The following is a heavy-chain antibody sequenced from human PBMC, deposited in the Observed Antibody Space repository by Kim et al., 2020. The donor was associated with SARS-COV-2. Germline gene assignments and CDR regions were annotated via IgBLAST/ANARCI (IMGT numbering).Heavy chain of an antibody. V-gene: IGHV1-69*05. D-gene: IGHD2-21*01. J-gene: IGHJ6*01. CDR2: INPICGAA. CDR1: GDTFTNYS. Sequence: SVKVSCKASGDTFTNYSISWVRQAPGQGLEWMGGINPICGAANYVQKFQGRVTMTTDESMSTAYMELSSLRSDDSAVYYCARAPCYRRWCHHCVDVTGQ. CDR3: ARAPCYRRWCHHCVDV.